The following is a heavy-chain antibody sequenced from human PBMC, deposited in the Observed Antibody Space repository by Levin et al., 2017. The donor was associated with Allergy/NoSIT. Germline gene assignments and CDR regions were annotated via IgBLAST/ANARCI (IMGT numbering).Heavy chain of an antibody. CDR3: ARFVWGSCRGFDY. J-gene: IGHJ4*02. CDR1: GVSICSDN. V-gene: IGHV4-59*01. CDR2: IYDTGNT. D-gene: IGHD3-16*02. Sequence: SQTLSLTCTVSGVSICSDNWSWIRQPPGKGLEWIGYIYDTGNTNYNPSLKSRVTLSVDTYMNHFSLKLSSVTPADTAVEYCARFVWGSCRGFDYWGQGTLVTVSS.